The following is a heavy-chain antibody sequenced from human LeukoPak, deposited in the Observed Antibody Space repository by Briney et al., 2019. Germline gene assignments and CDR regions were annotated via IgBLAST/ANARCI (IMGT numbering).Heavy chain of an antibody. V-gene: IGHV4-30-4*01. CDR1: GGSISSGDYY. D-gene: IGHD4-17*01. J-gene: IGHJ4*02. Sequence: SETLSLTCTVSGGSISSGDYYWSWIRQPPGKSLEWIGYIYYSGSTYYNPSLKSRVTISVDTSKNQFSLKLSSVTAADTAVYYCARGETTVTTGAFDYWGQGTLVTVSS. CDR3: ARGETTVTTGAFDY. CDR2: IYYSGST.